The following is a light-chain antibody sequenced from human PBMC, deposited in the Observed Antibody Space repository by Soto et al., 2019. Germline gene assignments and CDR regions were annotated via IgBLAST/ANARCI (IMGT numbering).Light chain of an antibody. V-gene: IGLV1-44*01. J-gene: IGLJ2*01. CDR3: ATWDDNVKGQV. CDR1: ASNIGSNF. CDR2: TNS. Sequence: QSVLTQPPSASGPPGQRVTISCSGRASNIGSNFVSWYQVVPGTAPKLLIYTNSHRPSGVPDRFSGSRSGTSASLDISGLQSDDEADYFCATWDDNVKGQVFGGGTKVTVL.